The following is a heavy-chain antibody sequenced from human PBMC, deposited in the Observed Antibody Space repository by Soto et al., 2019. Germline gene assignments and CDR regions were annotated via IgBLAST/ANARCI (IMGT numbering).Heavy chain of an antibody. V-gene: IGHV3-23*01. CDR1: GFTFSSYA. CDR3: AKDRRPPVGSGSYYNVLDY. J-gene: IGHJ4*02. CDR2: ISGSGGST. Sequence: PGGSLRLSCAASGFTFSSYAMSWVRQAPGKGLERVSAISGSGGSTYYADSVKGRFTISRDNSKNTLYLQMNSLRAEDTAVYYCAKDRRPPVGSGSYYNVLDYWGQGTLVTVSS. D-gene: IGHD3-10*01.